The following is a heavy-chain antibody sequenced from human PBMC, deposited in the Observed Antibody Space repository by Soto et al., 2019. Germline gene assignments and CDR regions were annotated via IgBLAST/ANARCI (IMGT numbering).Heavy chain of an antibody. V-gene: IGHV1-58*01. CDR1: GFTFTSSA. J-gene: IGHJ6*02. CDR2: IVVGSGNT. Sequence: SVKVSCKASGFTFTSSAVQWVRQARGQRLEWIGWIVVGSGNTNYAQKFQERVTITRDMSTSTAYMELSSLRSEDTAVYYCAADSHYDFWSGYLGYYYYGMDVWGQGTTVTVSS. CDR3: AADSHYDFWSGYLGYYYYGMDV. D-gene: IGHD3-3*01.